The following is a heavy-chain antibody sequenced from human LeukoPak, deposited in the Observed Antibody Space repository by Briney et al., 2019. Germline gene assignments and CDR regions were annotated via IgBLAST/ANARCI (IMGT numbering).Heavy chain of an antibody. D-gene: IGHD3-22*01. V-gene: IGHV3-23*01. CDR3: AKDPRYYYGSSGYSWPQDY. Sequence: GGSLRLSCAASGFTFSSYAMSWVRRAPGKGLEWVSAISGSGGSTYYADSVKGRFTISRDNSKNTLYLQMNSLRAEDTAVYYCAKDPRYYYGSSGYSWPQDYWGQGTLVTVSS. CDR2: ISGSGGST. J-gene: IGHJ4*02. CDR1: GFTFSSYA.